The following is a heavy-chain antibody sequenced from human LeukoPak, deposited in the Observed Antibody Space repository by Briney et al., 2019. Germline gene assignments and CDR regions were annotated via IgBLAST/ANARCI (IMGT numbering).Heavy chain of an antibody. CDR2: IYYTGST. CDR3: ARDPGPGGNSWFDP. Sequence: SETLSLTCSVSGGSISSSSYFWGWIRQPPGKGLEWIGTIYYTGSTYYNPPLKSRLTISVDTSKNQFSLKLSSVTAADTAVYYCARDPGPGGNSWFDPWGQGTLVTVSS. D-gene: IGHD3-16*01. CDR1: GGSISSSSYF. J-gene: IGHJ5*02. V-gene: IGHV4-39*07.